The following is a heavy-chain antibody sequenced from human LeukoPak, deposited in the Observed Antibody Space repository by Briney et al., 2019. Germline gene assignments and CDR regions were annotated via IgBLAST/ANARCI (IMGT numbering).Heavy chain of an antibody. CDR2: INRDGSEK. CDR1: GFTFSSYW. Sequence: GGSLRLSCAASGFTFSSYWMNWVRQAPGKGLEWVANINRDGSEKYYVDSVKGRFTISRDNAKNSLYLQMNSLRAEDTAVYYCARVPSNYGYFGYWSQGTLVTVSS. CDR3: ARVPSNYGYFGY. D-gene: IGHD3-10*01. V-gene: IGHV3-7*03. J-gene: IGHJ4*02.